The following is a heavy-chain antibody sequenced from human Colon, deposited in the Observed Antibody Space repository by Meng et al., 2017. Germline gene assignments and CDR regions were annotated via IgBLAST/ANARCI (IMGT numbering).Heavy chain of an antibody. CDR1: GASISSTYW. D-gene: IGHD2-15*01. V-gene: IGHV4-4*02. Sequence: QVQLQGSGPGLVKPSGTPSLTCAVSGASISSTYWWSWFRQPPGKGLEWIGEVHHSGGTNYNPSLKSRVTISVDESNNQYSLSLTSVTAADTAIYYCGRNGAYSIDPWGRGTLVTVSS. J-gene: IGHJ5*02. CDR3: GRNGAYSIDP. CDR2: VHHSGGT.